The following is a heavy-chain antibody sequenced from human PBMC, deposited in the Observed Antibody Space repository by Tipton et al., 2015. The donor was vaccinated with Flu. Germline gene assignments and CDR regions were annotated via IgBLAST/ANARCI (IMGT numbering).Heavy chain of an antibody. CDR3: AKDHFNGNKNWDAFDV. CDR1: GFTFNVYA. J-gene: IGHJ3*01. CDR2: IGDSRTT. Sequence: GSLRLSCVASGFTFNVYAMSWVRQAPGKGLEWVSVIGDSRTTYYADSVKGRFTISRDDSKNTIYLQMNSLRAEDTAVYYCAKDHFNGNKNWDAFDVWGQGTMVTVSS. D-gene: IGHD2-8*01. V-gene: IGHV3-23*01.